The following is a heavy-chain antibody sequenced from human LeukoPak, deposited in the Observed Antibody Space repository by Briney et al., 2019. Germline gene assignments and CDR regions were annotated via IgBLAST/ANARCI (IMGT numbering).Heavy chain of an antibody. J-gene: IGHJ4*02. D-gene: IGHD3-22*01. Sequence: GGSLRLSCAASGFTFSSYAMSWVRQAPGKGLEWVSGINWNGGSTGYADSVKGRFTISRDNAKNSLYLQMNSLRAEDTALYYCAGDLSWYYYDSSGYLLDYWGQGTLVTVSS. CDR1: GFTFSSYA. V-gene: IGHV3-20*04. CDR2: INWNGGST. CDR3: AGDLSWYYYDSSGYLLDY.